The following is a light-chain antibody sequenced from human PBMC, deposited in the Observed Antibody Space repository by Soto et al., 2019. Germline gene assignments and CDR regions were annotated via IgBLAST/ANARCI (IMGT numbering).Light chain of an antibody. CDR3: QQYGSSPPIT. CDR1: QTVRNNY. J-gene: IGKJ5*01. Sequence: EIVLTQSPVTLSLSTGERATLSCRASQTVRNNYLAWYQQKPGQAPRLLIYGASSRATGIPDRFSGSGSGTDFTLTISRLEPEDFAVYYCQQYGSSPPITFGQGTRLEIK. V-gene: IGKV3-20*01. CDR2: GAS.